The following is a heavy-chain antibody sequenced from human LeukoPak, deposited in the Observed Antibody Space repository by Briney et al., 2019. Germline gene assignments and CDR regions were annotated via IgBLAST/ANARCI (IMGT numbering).Heavy chain of an antibody. J-gene: IGHJ5*02. CDR1: GFTFSSYW. Sequence: GGSLRLSCAASGFTFSSYWMSWVRQAPGKGLEWVANIKQDGSEKYYVDSVKGRFTISRDNAENSVYLQINRLRAEDTAVYYCARRGTIAVPVFWFDPWGQGTLVIVSS. CDR2: IKQDGSEK. V-gene: IGHV3-7*01. CDR3: ARRGTIAVPVFWFDP. D-gene: IGHD6-19*01.